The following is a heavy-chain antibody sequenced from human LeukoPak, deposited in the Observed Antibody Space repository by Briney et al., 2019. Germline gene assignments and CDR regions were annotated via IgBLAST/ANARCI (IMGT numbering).Heavy chain of an antibody. CDR1: GFTFSSYA. V-gene: IGHV3-23*01. CDR2: ISGSGGST. J-gene: IGHJ2*01. D-gene: IGHD2-15*01. Sequence: GGSLRLSCAASGFTFSSYAMSWVRQAPGKGLEWVSAISGSGGSTYYADSVKGRFTVSRDNSKNTLYLQMNSLRAEDTAVYYCAKDFRDCSGGSCYPSGYFDLWGRGTLVTVSS. CDR3: AKDFRDCSGGSCYPSGYFDL.